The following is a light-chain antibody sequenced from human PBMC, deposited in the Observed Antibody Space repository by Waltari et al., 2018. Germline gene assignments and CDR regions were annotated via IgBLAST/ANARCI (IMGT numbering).Light chain of an antibody. CDR3: QQYNSYST. CDR1: QGINTW. Sequence: QMTQSPSTLSASVGDRITITCRASQGINTWLAWYQQKPGKAPKLLIHRASTLETGVPSRFIGSGSGTEFTLTISSLQPEDFATYYCQQYNSYSTFGPGTRVDIK. V-gene: IGKV1-5*03. CDR2: RAS. J-gene: IGKJ3*01.